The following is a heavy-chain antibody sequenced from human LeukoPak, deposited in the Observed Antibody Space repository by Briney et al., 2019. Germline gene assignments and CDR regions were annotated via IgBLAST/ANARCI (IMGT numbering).Heavy chain of an antibody. CDR1: GFTFSSYA. J-gene: IGHJ5*02. CDR2: ISGSGGST. CDR3: GKGPTKGYCSSTSCYIADWFDP. Sequence: GGSLRLSCAASGFTFSSYAMSWVRQAPGKGLEWVSAISGSGGSTYYADSVKGRFTISRDNSKNTLYLQMNSLRAEDTAVYYCGKGPTKGYCSSTSCYIADWFDPWGQGTLVTVSS. V-gene: IGHV3-23*01. D-gene: IGHD2-2*02.